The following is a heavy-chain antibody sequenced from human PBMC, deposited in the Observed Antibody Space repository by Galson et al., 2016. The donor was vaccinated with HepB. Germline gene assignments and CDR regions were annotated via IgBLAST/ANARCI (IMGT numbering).Heavy chain of an antibody. V-gene: IGHV1-69*13. CDR2: IIPIFGTG. J-gene: IGHJ4*02. Sequence: SVKVSCKASGGPFSYYAINWVRQAPGQGLEWMGGIIPIFGTGNYAQEFQGRVTITADEASNTVYMDLSSLRAEDTAVYYCARSGEAGDGSYFDYWGQGTLVTVSS. D-gene: IGHD5-24*01. CDR3: ARSGEAGDGSYFDY. CDR1: GGPFSYYA.